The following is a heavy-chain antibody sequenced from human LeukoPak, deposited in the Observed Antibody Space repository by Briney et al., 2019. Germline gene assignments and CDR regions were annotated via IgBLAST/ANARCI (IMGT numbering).Heavy chain of an antibody. CDR2: TRNKANSYTT. J-gene: IGHJ4*02. CDR3: ARAYDSSGYYYFFDY. V-gene: IGHV3-72*01. CDR1: GFTFSDDY. Sequence: PGGSLRLSCAASGFTFSDDYMDWGRQAPGTGLEWVGRTRNKANSYTTEYAVSVKGRFTISRDDSKNSLYLQMNSLKTEDTAVYYCARAYDSSGYYYFFDYWGQGTLVTVSS. D-gene: IGHD3-22*01.